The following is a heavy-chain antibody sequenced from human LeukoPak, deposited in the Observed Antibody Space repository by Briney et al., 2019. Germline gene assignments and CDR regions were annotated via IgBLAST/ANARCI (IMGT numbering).Heavy chain of an antibody. Sequence: KSGGSLRLSCAASGFTFSSYSMNWVRQAPGKGLEWVSSINSSSSYIYYADSAKGRFTISRDNAKNSLYLQMNSLRAEDTAVYYCARTKFEQWLVKSPFDIWGQGTMVTV. J-gene: IGHJ3*02. CDR1: GFTFSSYS. CDR3: ARTKFEQWLVKSPFDI. CDR2: INSSSSYI. V-gene: IGHV3-21*01. D-gene: IGHD6-19*01.